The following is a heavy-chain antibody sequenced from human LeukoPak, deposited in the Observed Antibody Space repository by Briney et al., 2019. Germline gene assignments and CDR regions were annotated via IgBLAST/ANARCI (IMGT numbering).Heavy chain of an antibody. CDR3: AREATGTTGLGLPGENYFDY. CDR1: GFTFSNAW. J-gene: IGHJ4*02. Sequence: PGGSLRLSCAASGFTFSNAWMSWVRQAPGKGLEWVSLIYPSGGTYYAESVKGRFTIFRDTSKNTLYLQLSSLRAEDTAVYYCAREATGTTGLGLPGENYFDYWGQGTLVTVSS. D-gene: IGHD1-7*01. CDR2: IYPSGGT. V-gene: IGHV3-66*01.